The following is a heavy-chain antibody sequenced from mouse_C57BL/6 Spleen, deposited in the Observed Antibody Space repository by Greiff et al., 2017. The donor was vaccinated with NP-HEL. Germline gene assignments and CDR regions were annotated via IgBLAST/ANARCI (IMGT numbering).Heavy chain of an antibody. J-gene: IGHJ3*01. Sequence: QVQLQQPGAELVMPGASVKLSCKASGYTFTSYWMHWVKQRPGQGLEWIGEIDPSDSYTNYNQKFKGKSTLTVDKSSSTAYMQLSSLTSEDSAVYYCARDYGSSYGFAHWGQGTLVTVSA. CDR2: IDPSDSYT. D-gene: IGHD1-1*01. CDR3: ARDYGSSYGFAH. CDR1: GYTFTSYW. V-gene: IGHV1-69*01.